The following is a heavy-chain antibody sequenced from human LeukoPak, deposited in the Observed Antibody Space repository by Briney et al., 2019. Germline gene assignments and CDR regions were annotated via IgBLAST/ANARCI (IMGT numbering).Heavy chain of an antibody. CDR3: AKEKSRSRLRFLEWLPFDY. D-gene: IGHD3-3*01. J-gene: IGHJ4*02. V-gene: IGHV3-9*01. Sequence: PGGSVVLACAASGCTFDECAMRWVPQAQGKGLEWVSGISWNSGSIGYADSVKGRFTISRDNAKNSLYLQMNSLRAEDTALYYCAKEKSRSRLRFLEWLPFDYWGQGTLVTVSS. CDR2: ISWNSGSI. CDR1: GCTFDECA.